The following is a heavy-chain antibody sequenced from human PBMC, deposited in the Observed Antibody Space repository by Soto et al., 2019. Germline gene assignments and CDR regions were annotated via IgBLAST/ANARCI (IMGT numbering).Heavy chain of an antibody. CDR3: ARSTYCNGGSCYPQY. D-gene: IGHD2-15*01. Sequence: QVQVEEFGGGVFRPGRSLRLSCKAPGFTFSDYGFHWVRQAPGKGLEWVAMISYDGSDRYYRDSVQGRFTISRDDSKNTVFLQMNSLRTEDTAMYYCARSTYCNGGSCYPQYWGPGTLVTVSS. J-gene: IGHJ4*02. V-gene: IGHV3-30*03. CDR1: GFTFSDYG. CDR2: ISYDGSDR.